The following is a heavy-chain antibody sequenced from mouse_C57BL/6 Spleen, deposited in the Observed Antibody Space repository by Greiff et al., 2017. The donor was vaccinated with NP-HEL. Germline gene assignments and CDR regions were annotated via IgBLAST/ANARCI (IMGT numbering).Heavy chain of an antibody. D-gene: IGHD2-4*01. Sequence: EVQVVESGGGLVKPGGSLKLSCAASGFTFSSYAMSWVRQTPEKRLEWVATISDGGSYTYYPDNVKGRFTISRDNAKNNLYLQMSHLKSEDTAMYYCARSVYYDYPWFAYWGQGTLVTVSA. V-gene: IGHV5-4*01. CDR1: GFTFSSYA. CDR2: ISDGGSYT. CDR3: ARSVYYDYPWFAY. J-gene: IGHJ3*01.